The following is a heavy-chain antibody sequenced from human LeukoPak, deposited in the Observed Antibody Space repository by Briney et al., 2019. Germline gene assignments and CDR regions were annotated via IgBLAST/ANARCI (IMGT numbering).Heavy chain of an antibody. CDR3: ARTAKGGTYYYDSSGYHNDAFDI. J-gene: IGHJ3*02. D-gene: IGHD3-22*01. V-gene: IGHV4-61*02. CDR2: IYTSGST. CDR1: GGSISSGSYY. Sequence: SQTLSLTCTVSGGSISSGSYYWSWIRQPAGKGLEWIGRIYTSGSTNYNPSLKSRVTISVDTSKNQFSLKLSSVTAEDTAVYYCARTAKGGTYYYDSSGYHNDAFDIWGQGTMVTVSS.